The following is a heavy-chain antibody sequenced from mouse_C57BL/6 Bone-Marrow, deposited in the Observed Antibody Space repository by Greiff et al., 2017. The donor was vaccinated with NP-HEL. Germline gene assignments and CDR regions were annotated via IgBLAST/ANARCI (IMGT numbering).Heavy chain of an antibody. V-gene: IGHV1-4*01. CDR2: INPSSGYT. CDR3: ARGLLGRGDY. CDR1: GYTFTSYT. D-gene: IGHD4-1*01. Sequence: VQLVESGAELARPGASVKMSCKASGYTFTSYTMHWVKQRPGQGLEWIGYINPSSGYTKYNQKFKDKATLTADKSSSTAYMQLSSLTSEDSAVYYCARGLLGRGDYWGQGTSVTVSS. J-gene: IGHJ4*01.